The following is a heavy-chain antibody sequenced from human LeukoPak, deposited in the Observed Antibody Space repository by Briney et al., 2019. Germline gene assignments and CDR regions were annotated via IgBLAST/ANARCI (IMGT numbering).Heavy chain of an antibody. CDR2: IKQDGSDK. D-gene: IGHD5-18*01. V-gene: IGHV3-7*05. CDR3: ARWRGYSYEFFDP. Sequence: RAGGSLRLSCAASGFTFSTYWMSWVRQAPGKGLEWVANIKQDGSDKEYVDSVKGRFTTSRDNAKNSLHLQMNSLRAEDTAVYYCARWRGYSYEFFDPWGQGTLVTVSS. CDR1: GFTFSTYW. J-gene: IGHJ5*02.